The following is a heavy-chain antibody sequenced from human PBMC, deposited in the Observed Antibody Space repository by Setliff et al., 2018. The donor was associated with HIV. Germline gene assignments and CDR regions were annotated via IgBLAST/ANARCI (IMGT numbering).Heavy chain of an antibody. CDR1: GYSFTNHY. Sequence: ASVKVSCKPSGYSFTNHYMHWVRQAPGQGLAWMGVINPTGGSTRNTQKFQGRVAMTRDRSTSTVYMELSSLRAEDTAVYYCASAGAWQRNALDIWGQGTMVTVSS. V-gene: IGHV1-46*01. CDR3: ASAGAWQRNALDI. J-gene: IGHJ3*02. D-gene: IGHD5-12*01. CDR2: INPTGGST.